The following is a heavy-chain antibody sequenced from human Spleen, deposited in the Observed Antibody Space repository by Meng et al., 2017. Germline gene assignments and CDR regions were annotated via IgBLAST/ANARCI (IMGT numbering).Heavy chain of an antibody. CDR3: ARVIGDGYNPFDY. CDR1: GGTFSSYA. V-gene: IGHV1-69*13. D-gene: IGHD5-24*01. J-gene: IGHJ4*02. Sequence: SVKVSCKASGGTFSSYAISWVRQAPGQGLEWMGGIIPIFGTANYAQKFQGRVTITADESTSTAYMELSRLRSDDTAVYYCARVIGDGYNPFDYWGQGTLVTVSS. CDR2: IIPIFGTA.